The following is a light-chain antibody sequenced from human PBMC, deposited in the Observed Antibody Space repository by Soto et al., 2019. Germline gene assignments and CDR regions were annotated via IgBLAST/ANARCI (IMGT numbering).Light chain of an antibody. CDR3: QQYGSSPWT. J-gene: IGKJ1*01. CDR1: QSVTSSY. CDR2: GAS. V-gene: IGKV3-20*01. Sequence: EIVLTQSPGTLSLSPGERATLSCRASQSVTSSYLAWYQQKPGQAPRLLISGASSRATGIPDRFSGSGSGTDFTLTISRLEPEDFAVYYCQQYGSSPWTFGQGTKVEIK.